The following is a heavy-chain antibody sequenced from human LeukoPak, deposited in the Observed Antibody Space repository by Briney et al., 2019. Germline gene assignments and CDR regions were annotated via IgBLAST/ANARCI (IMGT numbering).Heavy chain of an antibody. Sequence: PGGSLRLSCAASGFTFSSYAMSWVRQAPGKGLEWVSSISSSSSYIYYADSVKGRFTISRDNAKNSLYLQMNSLRAEDTAVYYCARLAFPHRGPTDYWGQGTLVTVSS. CDR2: ISSSSSYI. CDR3: ARLAFPHRGPTDY. V-gene: IGHV3-21*01. CDR1: GFTFSSYA. J-gene: IGHJ4*02.